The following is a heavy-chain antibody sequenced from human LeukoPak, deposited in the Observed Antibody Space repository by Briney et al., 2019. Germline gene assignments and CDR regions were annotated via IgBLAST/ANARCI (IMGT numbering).Heavy chain of an antibody. CDR1: GYTFTSYY. Sequence: ASVKVSCKASGYTFTSYYMHWVRQAPGQGLEWMGIINPSGGSTSYAQKFQGRVTMTRDTSTSTAYMELSSLRSEDTAVYYCARGPGVVVVPAAIDYFDYWGQGTLVTVSS. D-gene: IGHD2-2*01. V-gene: IGHV1-46*01. CDR2: INPSGGST. CDR3: ARGPGVVVVPAAIDYFDY. J-gene: IGHJ4*02.